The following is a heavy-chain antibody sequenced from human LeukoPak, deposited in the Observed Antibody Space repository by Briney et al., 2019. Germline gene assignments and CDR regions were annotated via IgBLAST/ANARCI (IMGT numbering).Heavy chain of an antibody. J-gene: IGHJ4*02. V-gene: IGHV4-39*01. CDR3: AYSVDTAMVGHY. CDR2: IYYSGST. CDR1: GGSISSNNYY. Sequence: PSETLSLTCTVSGGSISSNNYYWGWIRQPPGKGLEWIGSIYYSGSTYYNPSLKSRVTISVDASKNQFSLKLTSVTAADTAVYYCAYSVDTAMVGHYWGQGTLVTVSS. D-gene: IGHD5-18*01.